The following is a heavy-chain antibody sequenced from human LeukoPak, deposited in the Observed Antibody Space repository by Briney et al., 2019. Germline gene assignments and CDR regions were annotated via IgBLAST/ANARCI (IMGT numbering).Heavy chain of an antibody. J-gene: IGHJ6*02. CDR2: INRDGSER. CDR3: ARRNAMDV. V-gene: IGHV3-7*03. Sequence: GGSLRLSCAASGFTFSNYWMTWVRQAPGKGLGWVANINRDGSERYYVDSVKGRFTISRDDAKSSLYLQINSLRAEDTAVYYCARRNAMDVWGQGTTVIVFS. CDR1: GFTFSNYW.